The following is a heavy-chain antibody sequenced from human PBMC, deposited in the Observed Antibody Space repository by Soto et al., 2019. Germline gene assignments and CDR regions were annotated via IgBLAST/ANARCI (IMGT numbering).Heavy chain of an antibody. Sequence: SAKLALTRVVYSECFSSYYGNGILQTQGKGQEWIGEINHSGSANYNPSLKSRVTISVDMSKKQFSLKLSSVTAADTAVYYCARGRRDSSSSSLRGFDAFDIWGQGTMVTVSS. D-gene: IGHD6-6*01. CDR1: SECFSSYY. CDR3: ARGRRDSSSSSLRGFDAFDI. V-gene: IGHV4-34*01. J-gene: IGHJ3*02. CDR2: INHSGSA.